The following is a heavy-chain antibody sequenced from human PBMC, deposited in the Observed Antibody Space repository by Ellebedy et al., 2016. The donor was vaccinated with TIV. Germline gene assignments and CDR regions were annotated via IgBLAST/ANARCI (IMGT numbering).Heavy chain of an antibody. V-gene: IGHV3-73*01. D-gene: IGHD2-21*02. Sequence: PGGSLRLSCAASEFTFSGSAMHWVRQASGKGLEWVARIRSKANNYATAYAASVKGRFTISRDDSKNTAYLQMNSLKTEDTAVYYGVHIVVVTATGYWGQGTLVTVSS. J-gene: IGHJ4*02. CDR1: EFTFSGSA. CDR3: VHIVVVTATGY. CDR2: IRSKANNYAT.